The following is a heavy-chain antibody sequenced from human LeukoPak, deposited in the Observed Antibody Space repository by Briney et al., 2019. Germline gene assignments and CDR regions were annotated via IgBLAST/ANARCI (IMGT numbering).Heavy chain of an antibody. Sequence: SETLSLTCTVSGVSITTYYWSWIRQPPGKGLEWTGYIYASGSYNYNPSLKSRVTISVDTPKNQFSLKLTSVTAADTAVYYCGRLNQARDAFDFWGQGTMVTVSS. CDR1: GVSITTYY. V-gene: IGHV4-4*09. CDR2: IYASGSY. J-gene: IGHJ3*01. CDR3: GRLNQARDAFDF.